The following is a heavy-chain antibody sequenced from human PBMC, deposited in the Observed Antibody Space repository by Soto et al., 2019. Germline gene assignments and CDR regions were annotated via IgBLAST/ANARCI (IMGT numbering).Heavy chain of an antibody. CDR2: IYYTGST. Sequence: QVQLQESGPGLVKPSQTLSLTCTVSGGSVNSGDYYWNWIRQSPGKGLEWIGYIYYTGSTYYNPSLKSRVIISADTSKNHFSLKLPSLTAADTAVYYCARLGHSLDYWGQGTLVTVSS. CDR1: GGSVNSGDYY. CDR3: ARLGHSLDY. J-gene: IGHJ4*02. V-gene: IGHV4-30-4*01. D-gene: IGHD2-15*01.